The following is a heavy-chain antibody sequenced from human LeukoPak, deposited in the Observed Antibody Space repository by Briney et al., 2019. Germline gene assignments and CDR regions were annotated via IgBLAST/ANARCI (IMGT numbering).Heavy chain of an antibody. CDR2: ISGSGDAT. CDR3: AKDRECRSRSCFFQS. CDR1: GFTFGSFA. J-gene: IGHJ4*02. D-gene: IGHD6-13*01. Sequence: PGGSLRLSCAASGFTFGSFAMSWVRQAPGKGPEWVSGISGSGDATFYADSVKGRFTISRDNSKGTLSLQMNSLRAEDTAVYYCAKDRECRSRSCFFQSWGQGTLVTVSS. V-gene: IGHV3-23*01.